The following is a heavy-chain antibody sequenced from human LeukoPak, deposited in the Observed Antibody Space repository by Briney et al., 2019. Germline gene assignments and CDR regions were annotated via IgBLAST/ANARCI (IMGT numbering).Heavy chain of an antibody. V-gene: IGHV4-34*01. Sequence: PSGTLSLTCAVYGGSLSGYYWSWIRQPPGKGLEWIGEINHSGSTKYNPSPKSRVTISIDTSKNQFSLKLSSVTAADTAMYFCAMSPGTFNIRGQGTMVTVSS. J-gene: IGHJ3*02. D-gene: IGHD5/OR15-5a*01. CDR1: GGSLSGYY. CDR3: AMSPGTFNI. CDR2: INHSGST.